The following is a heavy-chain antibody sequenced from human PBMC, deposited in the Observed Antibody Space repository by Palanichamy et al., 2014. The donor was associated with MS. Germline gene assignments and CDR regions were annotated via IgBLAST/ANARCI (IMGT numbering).Heavy chain of an antibody. Sequence: QVQLVQSGAEVKKPGASVKVSCKASGYIFTSYGISWVRQAPGQGLEWMGWISANNGYTHYAQNLQGRLTMTTDTSTTTAYMDLRSLKSDDTAIYYCASVIAAVDYWGQGTLVTVSS. CDR1: GYIFTSYG. J-gene: IGHJ4*02. CDR2: ISANNGYT. V-gene: IGHV1-18*01. D-gene: IGHD6-6*01. CDR3: ASVIAAVDY.